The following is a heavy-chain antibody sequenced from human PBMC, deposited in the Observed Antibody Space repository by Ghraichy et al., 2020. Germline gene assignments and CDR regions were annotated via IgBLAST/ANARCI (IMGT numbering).Heavy chain of an antibody. CDR3: ARRVRWTPYFDY. J-gene: IGHJ4*02. CDR2: IYPGDSEI. V-gene: IGHV5-51*01. CDR1: GYSFTSYW. Sequence: GESLNISCKGSGYSFTSYWIGWVRQMPGKGLEWMGIIYPGDSEIRYSPSFQGQVTISADKSISTAYLQWSSLKASDTAMYYCARRVRWTPYFDYWGQVTLVTVSS. D-gene: IGHD3/OR15-3a*01.